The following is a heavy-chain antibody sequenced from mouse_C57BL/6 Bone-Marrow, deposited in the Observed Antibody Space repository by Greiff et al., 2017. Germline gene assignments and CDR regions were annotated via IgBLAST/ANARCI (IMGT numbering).Heavy chain of an antibody. CDR1: GFNIKDDY. D-gene: IGHD1-1*01. Sequence: DVQLQESEAELVRPGASVKLSCTASGFNIKDDYMHWVKQRPEQGLEWIGWIDPENGDTEYASKFQGKATITADTSSNTAYLQLSSLTSEDTAVYYCTTGHYYYWGQGTTLTVSS. CDR2: IDPENGDT. V-gene: IGHV14-4*01. J-gene: IGHJ2*01. CDR3: TTGHYYY.